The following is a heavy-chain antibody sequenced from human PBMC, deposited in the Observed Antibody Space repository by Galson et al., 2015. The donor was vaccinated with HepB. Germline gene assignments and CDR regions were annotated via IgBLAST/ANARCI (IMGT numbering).Heavy chain of an antibody. D-gene: IGHD2-15*01. V-gene: IGHV3-49*03. Sequence: SLRLSCAGSGFPFGNYAMSWSRQAPGKGLEWLGYIKSKTFGGTTQYAASVRGRFTISRDDSASLAYLQMNNLRIEDTAMYYCTLGGAAAYWGQGTLVTVSS. J-gene: IGHJ4*02. CDR3: TLGGAAAY. CDR2: IKSKTFGGTT. CDR1: GFPFGNYA.